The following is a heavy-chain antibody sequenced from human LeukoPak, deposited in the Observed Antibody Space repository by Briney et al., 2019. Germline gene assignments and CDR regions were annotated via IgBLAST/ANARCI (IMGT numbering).Heavy chain of an antibody. Sequence: KPSETLSLTCTVSGGSISSYYWSCIRQPPGKGLEWIGYIHYTGGTNYNPSLKSRVTISMDVSKNQLSLKVSSVTAADTAVYYCARGGYNFDPWGQGILVTVSS. D-gene: IGHD5-24*01. J-gene: IGHJ5*02. CDR1: GGSISSYY. V-gene: IGHV4-59*01. CDR3: ARGGYNFDP. CDR2: IHYTGGT.